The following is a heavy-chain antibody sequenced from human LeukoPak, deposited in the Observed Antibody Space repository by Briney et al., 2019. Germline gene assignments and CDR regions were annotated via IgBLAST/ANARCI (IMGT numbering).Heavy chain of an antibody. Sequence: GGSLRLSCAASGFTFSSYSMNWVRQAPGKGPEWVSSISSSSSYIYYADSVKGRFTISRDNAKNSLYLQMNSLRAEDTAVYYCARDWNRYYDILTGYYYGMDVWGKGTTVTVSS. D-gene: IGHD3-9*01. CDR2: ISSSSSYI. V-gene: IGHV3-21*01. J-gene: IGHJ6*04. CDR3: ARDWNRYYDILTGYYYGMDV. CDR1: GFTFSSYS.